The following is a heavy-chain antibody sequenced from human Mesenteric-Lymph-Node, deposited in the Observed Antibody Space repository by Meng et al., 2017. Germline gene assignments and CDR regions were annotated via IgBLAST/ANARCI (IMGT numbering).Heavy chain of an antibody. CDR2: ISAYNGTT. V-gene: IGHV1-18*01. Sequence: QGQHVRFGWVVSKPGASGKVSCGASGSTFTSYGISWVRPAPGKGLEWMGWISAYNGTTNYAQKLQGRVTMTTDTSTSTAYMELRSLRSEDTAVYYCARADREETYCGGDCYFDYWGQGTLVTVSS. J-gene: IGHJ4*02. CDR1: GSTFTSYG. D-gene: IGHD2-21*02. CDR3: ARADREETYCGGDCYFDY.